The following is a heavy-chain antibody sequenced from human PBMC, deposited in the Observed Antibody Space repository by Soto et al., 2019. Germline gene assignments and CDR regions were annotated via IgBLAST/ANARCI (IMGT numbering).Heavy chain of an antibody. Sequence: ASVKVSCKASGYTFTSYYMHWVRQAPGQGLEWMGRIIPSLGIASYAQKFQGRVTITADTSASTAYMELSSLRSEDTAVYYCASDGYASRYWGQGTLVTVSS. J-gene: IGHJ4*02. CDR2: IIPSLGIA. V-gene: IGHV1-46*01. D-gene: IGHD3-16*01. CDR3: ASDGYASRY. CDR1: GYTFTSYY.